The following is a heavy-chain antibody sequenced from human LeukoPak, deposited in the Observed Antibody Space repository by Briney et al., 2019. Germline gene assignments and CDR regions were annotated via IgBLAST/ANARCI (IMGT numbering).Heavy chain of an antibody. V-gene: IGHV3-23*01. J-gene: IGHJ3*02. Sequence: GGSLRLSCAASGFIFSNYGMTWVRQAPGKGLEWVSIINYSGTDTYYADSVKGRFTISRDNSKNTLYLQMNSLRGEDTAVYYCAKGRQLRRSDAFDIWGQGTMVTVSS. CDR3: AKGRQLRRSDAFDI. CDR2: INYSGTDT. CDR1: GFIFSNYG. D-gene: IGHD1-26*01.